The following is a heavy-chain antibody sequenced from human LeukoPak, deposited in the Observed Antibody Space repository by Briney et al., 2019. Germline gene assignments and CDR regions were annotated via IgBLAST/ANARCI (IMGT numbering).Heavy chain of an antibody. CDR3: AKISWDGRGTFY. CDR2: IRGGGENT. J-gene: IGHJ4*02. D-gene: IGHD2-15*01. CDR1: GFTFSTYS. V-gene: IGHV3-23*01. Sequence: GGSLRLSCAASGFTFSTYSMSWVRQAPGKGLEWVSAIRGGGENTYYADSVKGRFVISRDNSKDTLSLQMVSLRAEDTAVYYCAKISWDGRGTFYWGQGTLVTVSS.